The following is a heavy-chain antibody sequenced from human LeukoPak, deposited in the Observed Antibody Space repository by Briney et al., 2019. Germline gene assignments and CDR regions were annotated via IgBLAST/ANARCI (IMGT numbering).Heavy chain of an antibody. Sequence: PGGSLRLSCAASGFTFSSYAMSWVRQAPGKGLEWVSAISGSGGSTYYADSVKGRFTISRDNSKNTLYLQMSSLRAEDTAVCYCAKVRYSSSWYKSPIDYWGQGTLVTVSS. CDR1: GFTFSSYA. CDR3: AKVRYSSSWYKSPIDY. D-gene: IGHD6-13*01. J-gene: IGHJ4*02. V-gene: IGHV3-23*01. CDR2: ISGSGGST.